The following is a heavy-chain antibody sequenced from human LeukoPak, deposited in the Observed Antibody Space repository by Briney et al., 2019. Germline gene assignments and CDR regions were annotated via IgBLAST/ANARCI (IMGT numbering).Heavy chain of an antibody. J-gene: IGHJ4*02. Sequence: PSETLSLTCTVSGGSISSYYGSWIRQPAGNGLEWIGRIYTSGRTNYNPSLKSRVTMSLDPSKHQFSLKPSSVTPSRTPIHYWAREIVLRGSPFAYWGQGTLVTVSS. CDR2: IYTSGRT. D-gene: IGHD2/OR15-2a*01. V-gene: IGHV4-4*07. CDR3: AREIVLRGSPFAY. CDR1: GGSISSYY.